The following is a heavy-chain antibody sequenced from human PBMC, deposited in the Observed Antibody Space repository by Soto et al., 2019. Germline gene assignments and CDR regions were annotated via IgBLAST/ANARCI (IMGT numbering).Heavy chain of an antibody. D-gene: IGHD3-16*02. CDR2: MNPNSGNT. CDR3: AVWGAISDWFDP. J-gene: IGHJ5*02. V-gene: IGHV1-8*01. CDR1: GFTFTSYD. Sequence: QVQLVQSGAEVKKPGASVKVSCKASGFTFTSYDINWVRQATGQGLEWMGWMNPNSGNTGYAQKFQGRVTMTRNTSISTAYMELSSLRSEDTAVYYCAVWGAISDWFDPWGQGTLVTVSS.